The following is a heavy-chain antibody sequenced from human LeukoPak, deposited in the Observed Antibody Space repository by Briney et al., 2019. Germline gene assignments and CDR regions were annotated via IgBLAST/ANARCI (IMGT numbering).Heavy chain of an antibody. CDR2: ISGSGDST. J-gene: IGHJ4*02. Sequence: GRSLRLSCAASGFTFSSYAMSWVRQAPGKGLEWVSAISGSGDSTYYGDSVKGRFTISRDNSKNTLYLQMNSLRAEDTAVYYCAKTRPLDSSSWSHGDYWGQGTLVTVSS. CDR1: GFTFSSYA. V-gene: IGHV3-23*01. CDR3: AKTRPLDSSSWSHGDY. D-gene: IGHD6-13*01.